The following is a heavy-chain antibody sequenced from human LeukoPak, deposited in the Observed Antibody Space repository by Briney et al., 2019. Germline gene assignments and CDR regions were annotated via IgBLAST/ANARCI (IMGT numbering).Heavy chain of an antibody. Sequence: SETLSLTCTVSGGSISSYYWSWIRQPPGRGLEGIGYIYYSGSTNYNPSLKSRVTISVDTSKNQFSLKLSSVTAADTAVYYCARSRVGDYDPFDIWGQGTMVTVSS. CDR2: IYYSGST. V-gene: IGHV4-59*01. CDR3: ARSRVGDYDPFDI. CDR1: GGSISSYY. J-gene: IGHJ3*02. D-gene: IGHD4-17*01.